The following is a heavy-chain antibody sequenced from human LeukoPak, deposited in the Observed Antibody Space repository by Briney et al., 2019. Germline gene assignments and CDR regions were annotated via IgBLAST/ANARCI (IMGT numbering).Heavy chain of an antibody. J-gene: IGHJ6*04. CDR2: INSDGSST. CDR3: ARDRKQQLTLDV. Sequence: GGSLRLSCAASGFTFSSYWMHWVRHAPGKGLVWVSRINSDGSSTSYADSVKGRFTISRDNAKNTLYPQMNSLRAEDTAVYYCARDRKQQLTLDVWGKGTTVTVSS. D-gene: IGHD6-13*01. CDR1: GFTFSSYW. V-gene: IGHV3-74*01.